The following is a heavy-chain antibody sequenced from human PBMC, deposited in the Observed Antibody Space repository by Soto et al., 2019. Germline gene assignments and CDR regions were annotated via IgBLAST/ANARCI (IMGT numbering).Heavy chain of an antibody. D-gene: IGHD2-21*02. CDR3: ARGPLAYCGGDCYSYFDY. V-gene: IGHV4-30-2*01. J-gene: IGHJ4*02. CDR2: IYHSGSN. CDR1: GGSISSGGYS. Sequence: QLQLQESGSGLVKPSQTLSLTCAVSGGSISSGGYSWSWIRQPPGKGLEWIGYIYHSGSNYYNPSLESRVTISVYRSKNQFYLKLSSVTAADTAVYYCARGPLAYCGGDCYSYFDYWGQGTLVTVSS.